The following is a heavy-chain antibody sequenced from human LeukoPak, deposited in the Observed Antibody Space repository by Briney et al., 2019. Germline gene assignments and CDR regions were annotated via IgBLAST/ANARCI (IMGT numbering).Heavy chain of an antibody. J-gene: IGHJ4*02. CDR2: IYHSGST. CDR1: GFTFSSYS. CDR3: ASRISIFGVVISPSFDY. V-gene: IGHV4-38-2*01. Sequence: GSLRLSCAASGFTFSSYSMNWVRQAPGKGLEWIGSIYHSGSTYYNPSLKSRVTISVDKSKNQFSLKLSSVTAADTAVYYCASRISIFGVVISPSFDYWGQGTLVTVSS. D-gene: IGHD3-3*01.